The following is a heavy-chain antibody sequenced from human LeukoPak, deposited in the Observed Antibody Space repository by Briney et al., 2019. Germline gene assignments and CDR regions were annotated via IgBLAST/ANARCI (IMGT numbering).Heavy chain of an antibody. D-gene: IGHD5-12*01. V-gene: IGHV3-30*18. J-gene: IGHJ4*02. CDR2: ISYDGSNK. CDR3: AKVPNSGYDRPYFDY. Sequence: PGGSLRLSCAASGFTFSSYGMHWVRQAPGKGLEWVAVISYDGSNKYYADSVKGRFTISRDNSKNTLYLQMNSLRAEDTAVYYCAKVPNSGYDRPYFDYWGQGTLVTVSS. CDR1: GFTFSSYG.